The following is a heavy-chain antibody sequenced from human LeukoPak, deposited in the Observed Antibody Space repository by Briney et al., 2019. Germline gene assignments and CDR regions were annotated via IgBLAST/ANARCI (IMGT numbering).Heavy chain of an antibody. CDR3: AKFSAVAGSEFDY. CDR2: ISGSGGST. D-gene: IGHD6-19*01. V-gene: IGHV3-23*01. Sequence: PGGSLRLSCAASGSTFSSYAMSWVRQAPGKGLEWVSAISGSGGSTYYADSVKGRFTISRDNSKNTLYLQMNSLRAEDTAVYYCAKFSAVAGSEFDYWGQGTLVTVSS. J-gene: IGHJ4*02. CDR1: GSTFSSYA.